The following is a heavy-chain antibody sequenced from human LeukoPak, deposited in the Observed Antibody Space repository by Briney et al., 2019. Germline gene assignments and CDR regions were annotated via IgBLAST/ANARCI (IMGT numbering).Heavy chain of an antibody. Sequence: HGASLKISCKCSGYSFASYWITWVRQLPGKGLEWMGRIDASDSYTNYSPSFPGHVTISVDKSISTAYLQWSSLKASDTAMYYCARRDRYSWYSFDYWGQGTLVTVSS. J-gene: IGHJ4*02. CDR2: IDASDSYT. D-gene: IGHD6-13*01. V-gene: IGHV5-10-1*01. CDR3: ARRDRYSWYSFDY. CDR1: GYSFASYW.